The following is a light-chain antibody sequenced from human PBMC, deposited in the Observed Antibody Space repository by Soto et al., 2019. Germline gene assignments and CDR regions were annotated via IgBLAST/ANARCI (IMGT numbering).Light chain of an antibody. CDR3: QAWDSSTYV. CDR1: KLGDKY. J-gene: IGLJ1*01. Sequence: SYELTQPPSVSVSPGQTASITCSGDKLGDKYACWYQQKPCQSPVLVIYQDSKRPSGIPERFSGSNSGNTATLTISGTQGMDEADYYCQAWDSSTYVFGTGTKLTVL. V-gene: IGLV3-1*01. CDR2: QDS.